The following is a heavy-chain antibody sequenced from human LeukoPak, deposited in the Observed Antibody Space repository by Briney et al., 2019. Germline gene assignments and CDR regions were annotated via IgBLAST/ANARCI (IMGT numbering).Heavy chain of an antibody. CDR1: GFTFDDYA. CDR3: GKDLSYSYYYYGMDV. J-gene: IGHJ6*02. CDR2: ISWNSGTI. V-gene: IGHV3-9*01. D-gene: IGHD1-26*01. Sequence: GGSLRLSCAASGFTFDDYAMHWVRQAPGKGLEWVSGISWNSGTIAYADSVKGRFTISRDNAKNSLYLQMNSLRPEDTALYYCGKDLSYSYYYYGMDVWGQGTTVTVSS.